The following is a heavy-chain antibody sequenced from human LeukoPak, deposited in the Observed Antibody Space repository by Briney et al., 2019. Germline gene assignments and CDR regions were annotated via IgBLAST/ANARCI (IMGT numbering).Heavy chain of an antibody. V-gene: IGHV4-34*01. CDR1: GGSFSGSY. D-gene: IGHD2-15*01. J-gene: IGHJ6*03. CDR3: ARWVVAADYYYYMDV. Sequence: PSETLSLTCAVHGGSFSGSYWSWIRQPPGKGLEWIGEINHSGSTNYNPPLKSRVTISVDTSKNQSSLKLNSVTAADTAVYYCARWVVAADYYYYMDVWGKGTTVTVSS. CDR2: INHSGST.